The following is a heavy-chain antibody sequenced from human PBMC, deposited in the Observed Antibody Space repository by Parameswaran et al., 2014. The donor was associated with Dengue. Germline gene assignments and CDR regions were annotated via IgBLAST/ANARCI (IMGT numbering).Heavy chain of an antibody. CDR2: ISAHNGNT. J-gene: IGHJ6*02. Sequence: SWVRQAPGQGLEWMGWISAHNGNTKNAQKLQGRVTMTTDTSTSTAYMELRSLRSDDTAVYYCARCDFWSGYKYYYFYHGMDVWGQGTTVTVSS. CDR3: ARCDFWSGYKYYYFYHGMDV. V-gene: IGHV1-18*01. D-gene: IGHD3-3*01.